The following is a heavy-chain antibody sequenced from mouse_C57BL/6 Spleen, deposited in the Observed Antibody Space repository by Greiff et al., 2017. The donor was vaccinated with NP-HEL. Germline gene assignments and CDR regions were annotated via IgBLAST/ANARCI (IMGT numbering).Heavy chain of an antibody. D-gene: IGHD2-4*01. Sequence: EVKLQESGPGLVKPSQSLSLTCSVTGYSITSGYYWNWIRQFPGNKLEWMGYISYDGSNNYNTSLKNRISITRDTSKNQFFLKLNSVTTEDTATYYCARWFYDYDAWLAYWGQRTLVTGAA. J-gene: IGHJ3*01. CDR3: ARWFYDYDAWLAY. CDR2: ISYDGSN. V-gene: IGHV3-6*01. CDR1: GYSITSGYY.